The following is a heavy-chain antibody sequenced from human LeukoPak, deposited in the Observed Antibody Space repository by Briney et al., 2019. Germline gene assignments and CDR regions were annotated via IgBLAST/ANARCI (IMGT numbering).Heavy chain of an antibody. J-gene: IGHJ4*02. D-gene: IGHD5-12*01. V-gene: IGHV3-30*18. CDR2: ISYDGSNK. CDR3: AKKEVAYDY. CDR1: GFTLSSYG. Sequence: GRSLRLSCAASGFTLSSYGMHWVRQAPGKGLEWVAVISYDGSNKYYADSVKGRFTISRDNSKNTLYLQMNSLRAEDTAVYYCAKKEVAYDYWGQGTLVTVSS.